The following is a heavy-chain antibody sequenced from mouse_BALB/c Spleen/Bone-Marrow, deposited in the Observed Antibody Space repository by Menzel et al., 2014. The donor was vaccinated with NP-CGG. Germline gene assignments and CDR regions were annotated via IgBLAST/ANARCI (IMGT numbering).Heavy chain of an antibody. CDR1: GYSFTGYF. CDR2: INPYNGDT. D-gene: IGHD2-4*01. Sequence: EVKLMESGPELVKPGASVKISCKASGYSFTGYFMNWVKQSHGKSLEWIGRINPYNGDTFCNQKFKGKATLTVDKSSSTAHMELLSLTSEDSAVYYCGRGDDYDGDFDRWGQGTTLTVSS. V-gene: IGHV1-37*01. CDR3: GRGDDYDGDFDR. J-gene: IGHJ2*01.